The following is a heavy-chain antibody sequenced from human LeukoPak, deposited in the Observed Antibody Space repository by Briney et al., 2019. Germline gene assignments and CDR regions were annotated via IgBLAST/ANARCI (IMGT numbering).Heavy chain of an antibody. CDR3: ARLGGPLEWLHTPYNWFDP. CDR2: IYYSGST. Sequence: PSETLSLTCTVSGGSISSYYWSWIRQPPGKGLEWIGYIYYSGSTNYNPSLKSRVTISVDTSKNQFSLKLSSVTAADTAVYYCARLGGPLEWLHTPYNWFDPWGQGTLVTVSS. D-gene: IGHD3-3*01. V-gene: IGHV4-59*08. CDR1: GGSISSYY. J-gene: IGHJ5*02.